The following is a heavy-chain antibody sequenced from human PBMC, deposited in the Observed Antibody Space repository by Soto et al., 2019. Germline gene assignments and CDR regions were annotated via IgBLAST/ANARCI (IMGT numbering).Heavy chain of an antibody. CDR1: GYSFTSYW. V-gene: IGHV5-51*01. Sequence: GESLKISCKGSGYSFTSYWIGWVRQMPGRGLEWMGIIYPGDSDTRYNPSFQGQVTNSADKSISTAYLQWSSLKASDTAMYYCARHSHYDFWSGAEGWFDPWGQGTLVTVSS. CDR2: IYPGDSDT. D-gene: IGHD3-3*01. CDR3: ARHSHYDFWSGAEGWFDP. J-gene: IGHJ5*02.